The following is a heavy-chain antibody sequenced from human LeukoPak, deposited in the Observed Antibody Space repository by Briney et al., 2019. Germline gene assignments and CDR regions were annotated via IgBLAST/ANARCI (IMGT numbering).Heavy chain of an antibody. CDR2: IYYSGST. J-gene: IGHJ6*03. D-gene: IGHD6-19*01. V-gene: IGHV4-39*07. CDR3: ARVHGGSGWYSSYYYYYMDV. Sequence: PSETLSLTCTVSGGSISSSSYYWGWIRQPPGKGLEWIGSIYYSGSTYYNPSLKSRVTISVDTSKNQFSLKLSSVTAADTAVYYCARVHGGSGWYSSYYYYYMDVWGKGTTVTVSS. CDR1: GGSISSSSYY.